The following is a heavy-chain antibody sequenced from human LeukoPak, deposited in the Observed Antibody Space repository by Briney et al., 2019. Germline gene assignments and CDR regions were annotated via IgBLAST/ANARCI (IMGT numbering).Heavy chain of an antibody. CDR2: ISAYNGNT. CDR3: ARDLSETYYYDSSTDY. D-gene: IGHD3-22*01. Sequence: GASVKVSCKASGYTFTSYGISWVRQAPGQGLEWMGWISAYNGNTNYAHKLQGRVTMTTDTSTSTAYMELRSLRSDDTAVYYCARDLSETYYYDSSTDYWGQGTLVTVSS. CDR1: GYTFTSYG. V-gene: IGHV1-18*01. J-gene: IGHJ4*02.